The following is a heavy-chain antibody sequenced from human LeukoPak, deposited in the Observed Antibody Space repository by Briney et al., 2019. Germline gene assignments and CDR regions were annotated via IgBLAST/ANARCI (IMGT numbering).Heavy chain of an antibody. CDR2: VVVGSGNT. CDR1: GFTFTSSA. V-gene: IGHV1-58*01. CDR3: AAEWGDSGYDPFDY. J-gene: IGHJ4*02. Sequence: ASVKVSCKASGFTFTSSAVQWVRQARGQRLEWIGWVVVGSGNTNYAQKFQERVTITRDMSTSTAYMELSSLRSEDTAVYYCAAEWGDSGYDPFDYWGQGTLVTVSS. D-gene: IGHD5-12*01.